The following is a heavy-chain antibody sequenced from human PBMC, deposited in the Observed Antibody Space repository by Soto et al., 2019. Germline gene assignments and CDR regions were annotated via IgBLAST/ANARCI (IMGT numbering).Heavy chain of an antibody. V-gene: IGHV3-30*18. D-gene: IGHD6-13*01. Sequence: PGGSLRLSCAASGFTFSSYGMHWVRQAPGKGLEWVAVISYDGSNKYYADSVKGRFTISRDNSKNTLYLQMNSLRAEDTAVYYCAKDGEAAALYGMDVWGQGTTVTVSS. CDR2: ISYDGSNK. CDR3: AKDGEAAALYGMDV. CDR1: GFTFSSYG. J-gene: IGHJ6*02.